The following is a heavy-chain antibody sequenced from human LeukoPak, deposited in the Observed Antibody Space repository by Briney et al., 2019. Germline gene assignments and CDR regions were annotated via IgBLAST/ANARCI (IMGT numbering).Heavy chain of an antibody. J-gene: IGHJ4*02. V-gene: IGHV3-30*04. Sequence: PGGSLRLSCAASGFTFSSYAMHWVRQAPGKGLEWVAVISYDGSNKYYADSAKGRFTISRDNSKNTLYLQMNSLRAEDTAVYYCARYSVAAAGTNYWGQGTLVTVSS. CDR3: ARYSVAAAGTNY. D-gene: IGHD6-13*01. CDR1: GFTFSSYA. CDR2: ISYDGSNK.